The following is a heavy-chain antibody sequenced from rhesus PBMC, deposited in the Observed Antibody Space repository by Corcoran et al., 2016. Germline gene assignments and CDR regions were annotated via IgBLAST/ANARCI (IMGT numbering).Heavy chain of an antibody. CDR3: ARVADGGGYRD. D-gene: IGHD5-24*01. Sequence: QVQLQESGPGLVKPSETLSLTCAVSGYSISSGYGWGGIRQPPGKGLEWIGRISGVSGSTYSTPSHKSRVTVSKDTSKNQFSLKLSSVTAADTAVYYCARVADGGGYRDWGQGVLVTVSS. J-gene: IGHJ4*01. V-gene: IGHV4-127*01. CDR1: GYSISSGYG. CDR2: ISGVSGST.